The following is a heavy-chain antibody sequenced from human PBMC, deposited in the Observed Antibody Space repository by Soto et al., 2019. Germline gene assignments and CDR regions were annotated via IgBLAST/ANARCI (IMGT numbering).Heavy chain of an antibody. D-gene: IGHD6-19*01. CDR1: GFTFGDYA. Sequence: LRLSCTASGFTFGDYAMSWVRQAPGKGLEWVGFIRSKAYGGTTEYAASVKGRFTISRDDSKSIAYLQMNSLKTEDTAVYYCTRLGLSYYSSGWYGFLDYWGQGTLVTVSS. CDR3: TRLGLSYYSSGWYGFLDY. CDR2: IRSKAYGGTT. V-gene: IGHV3-49*04. J-gene: IGHJ4*02.